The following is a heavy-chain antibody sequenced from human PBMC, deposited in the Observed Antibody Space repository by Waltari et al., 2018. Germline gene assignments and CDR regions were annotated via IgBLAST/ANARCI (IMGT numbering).Heavy chain of an antibody. CDR3: AREDEGATNYYYGMDV. D-gene: IGHD1-26*01. Sequence: QVQLVQSGAEVKKPGASVKVSCKASGYTFTGYYMHWVRQAPGQGLEWMGWINPNSGGTNDAQKFQGRVTMTRDTSISTAYMELSRLRSDDTAVYYCAREDEGATNYYYGMDVWGQGTTVTVSS. V-gene: IGHV1-2*02. CDR1: GYTFTGYY. CDR2: INPNSGGT. J-gene: IGHJ6*02.